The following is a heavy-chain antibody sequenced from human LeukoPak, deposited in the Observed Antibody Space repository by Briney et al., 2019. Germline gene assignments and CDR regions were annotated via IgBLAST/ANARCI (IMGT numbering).Heavy chain of an antibody. CDR2: INPNSGGT. Sequence: ASVKVSCKASGYTFTGYYMHWVRQAPGQGLEWMGWINPNSGGTNYAQKFQGRVTMTRDTSISTAYMELSWLRSDDTAVYYCARGGVVAPNTAGFDYWGQGTLVTVSS. CDR3: ARGGVVAPNTAGFDY. D-gene: IGHD2-15*01. J-gene: IGHJ4*02. CDR1: GYTFTGYY. V-gene: IGHV1-2*02.